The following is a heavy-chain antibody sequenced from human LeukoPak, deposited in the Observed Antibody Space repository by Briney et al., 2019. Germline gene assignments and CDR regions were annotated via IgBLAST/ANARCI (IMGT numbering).Heavy chain of an antibody. CDR2: IIPMFPTP. V-gene: IGHV1-69*01. CDR3: ARVSYYYGSGSHNNWFDP. Sequence: GSSVKVSCKASGGSFNRNAVSWVRQAPGQGLEWMGGIIPMFPTPNYAQKFQDRVTITADESTTTVYMELSSLRSEDTAVYYCARVSYYYGSGSHNNWFDPWGQGTLVTVSS. J-gene: IGHJ5*02. D-gene: IGHD3-10*01. CDR1: GGSFNRNA.